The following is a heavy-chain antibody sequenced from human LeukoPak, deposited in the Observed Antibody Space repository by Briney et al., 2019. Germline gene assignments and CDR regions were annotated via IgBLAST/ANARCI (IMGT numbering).Heavy chain of an antibody. V-gene: IGHV4-34*01. D-gene: IGHD3-10*01. J-gene: IGHJ4*02. Sequence: SETLSLTCAVYGGSFSGYYWSWIRQPPGKGLEWIGEINHSGSTNYNPSLKSRVTISVDTSKNQFSLKLSSVTAADTAVYYCARTKSGGEDWGQGTLVTVSS. CDR3: ARTKSGGED. CDR1: GGSFSGYY. CDR2: INHSGST.